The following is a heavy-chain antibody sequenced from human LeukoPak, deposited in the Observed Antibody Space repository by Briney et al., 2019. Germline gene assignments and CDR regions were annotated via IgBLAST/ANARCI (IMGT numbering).Heavy chain of an antibody. CDR3: ARGPMVRGVISYYYGMDV. V-gene: IGHV1-46*01. D-gene: IGHD3-10*01. CDR2: INPSGGST. CDR1: GYTFTSYY. J-gene: IGHJ6*02. Sequence: GASVKVSCKASGYTFTSYYMHWVRQAPGQGLEWMGIINPSGGSTSYAQKFQGRVTMTRDTSTSTVYMELSSLRSEDTAVYYCARGPMVRGVISYYYGMDVWGQGTTVTVSS.